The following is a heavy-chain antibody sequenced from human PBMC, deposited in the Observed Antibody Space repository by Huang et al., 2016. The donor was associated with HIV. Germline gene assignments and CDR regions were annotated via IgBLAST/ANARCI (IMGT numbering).Heavy chain of an antibody. D-gene: IGHD1-20*01. CDR2: LNPNSGGT. J-gene: IGHJ4*02. V-gene: IGHV1-2*02. CDR1: GYTFTGYY. CDR3: TYKGHY. Sequence: QVQLVQSGTEVKKPGASVKVSCKASGYTFTGYYIHWVRQAPGQGLGWMGGLNPNSGGTNYAPKFLDRVTLTSDTSISTGYMELTNLTSDDTALYYCTYKGHYWGQGTLVTVSS.